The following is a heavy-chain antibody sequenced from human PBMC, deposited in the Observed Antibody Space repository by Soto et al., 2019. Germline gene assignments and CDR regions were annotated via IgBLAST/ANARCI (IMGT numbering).Heavy chain of an antibody. CDR2: IIPIFGTA. V-gene: IGHV1-69*13. Sequence: SVKVSCKASGGTFSSYAISWVRQAPGQGLEWMGGIIPIFGTANYAQKFQGRVTITADESTSTAYMELSSLRSEDTAVYSCARDWGYCSGGSCYPSVGFPWFDPWGQGTLVTVSS. CDR3: ARDWGYCSGGSCYPSVGFPWFDP. J-gene: IGHJ5*02. CDR1: GGTFSSYA. D-gene: IGHD2-15*01.